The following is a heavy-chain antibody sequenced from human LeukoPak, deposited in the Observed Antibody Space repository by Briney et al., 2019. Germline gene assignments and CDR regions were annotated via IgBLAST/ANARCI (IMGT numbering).Heavy chain of an antibody. Sequence: GSLRLSCAASGFTFSSHGMNWVRQAPGKGLEWVSGIIPSGHTTYYADSVRGRFTISRDSSRNTLYLQMNSLRAEDTAVYYCAKDDRWLQFCCWGQGTLVTVSA. D-gene: IGHD5-24*01. V-gene: IGHV3-23*01. CDR3: AKDDRWLQFCC. CDR2: IIPSGHTT. J-gene: IGHJ4*02. CDR1: GFTFSSHG.